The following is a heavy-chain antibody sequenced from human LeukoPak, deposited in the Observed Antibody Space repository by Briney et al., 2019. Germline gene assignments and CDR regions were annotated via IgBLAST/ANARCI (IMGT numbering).Heavy chain of an antibody. CDR1: GYTFTGYY. CDR2: IHPNSGGT. Sequence: GASVKVSCKTSGYTFTGYYTHWVRQAPGQGLEWMGWIHPNSGGTNYPQKFQGRVTMTRDTSISTAYMELSSLRSDDMAVYYCARLWGKFDAFDIWGQGTMVTVSS. V-gene: IGHV1-2*02. J-gene: IGHJ3*02. D-gene: IGHD7-27*01. CDR3: ARLWGKFDAFDI.